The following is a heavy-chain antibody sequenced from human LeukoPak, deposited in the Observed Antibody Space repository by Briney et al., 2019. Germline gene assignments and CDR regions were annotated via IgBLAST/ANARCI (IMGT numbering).Heavy chain of an antibody. CDR3: ARDRFTMVRGATPLYY. Sequence: ASVKVSCKASGYTFTSYYMHWVRQAPGQGLEWMGMINPSGGSTSYAQKFQGRVTMTRDTSTSTVYMELSSLRSEDTAVYYCARDRFTMVRGATPLYYWGQGTLVTVSS. D-gene: IGHD3-10*01. J-gene: IGHJ4*02. CDR2: INPSGGST. CDR1: GYTFTSYY. V-gene: IGHV1-46*01.